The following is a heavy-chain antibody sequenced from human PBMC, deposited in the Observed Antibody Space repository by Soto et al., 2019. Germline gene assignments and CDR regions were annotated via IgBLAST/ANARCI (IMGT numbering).Heavy chain of an antibody. Sequence: QVQLQESGPGLVEPSQTLSLICTVSGCSISSGDYYWSWLRQLPGKDLEWIGYIYYSGTTFHNPSLKSRVSISVDTSKNLFSMKLSSVTAADTAVYYCARTSGDYGLSKYFQHWGQGTLVTVSS. CDR3: ARTSGDYGLSKYFQH. CDR1: GCSISSGDYY. V-gene: IGHV4-31*03. D-gene: IGHD4-17*01. J-gene: IGHJ1*01. CDR2: IYYSGTT.